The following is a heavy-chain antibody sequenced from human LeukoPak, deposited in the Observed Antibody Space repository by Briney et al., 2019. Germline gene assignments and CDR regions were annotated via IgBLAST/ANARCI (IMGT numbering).Heavy chain of an antibody. J-gene: IGHJ5*02. D-gene: IGHD3-10*01. CDR3: ARDETDYYGSGNNWFDP. Sequence: ASVKVSCKASGYTFTGYYMHWVRQAPGQGLEWMGWINPNSGGTNYAQKFQGRVTMTRDTSISTASMELSRLRADDTAVYYCARDETDYYGSGNNWFDPWGQGTLVTVSS. CDR1: GYTFTGYY. CDR2: INPNSGGT. V-gene: IGHV1-2*02.